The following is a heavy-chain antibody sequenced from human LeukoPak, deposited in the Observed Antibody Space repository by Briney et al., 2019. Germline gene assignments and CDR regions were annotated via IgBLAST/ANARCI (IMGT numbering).Heavy chain of an antibody. CDR2: IYYSGST. D-gene: IGHD6-13*01. CDR3: ARVGSWSSGVLVDY. Sequence: SETLSLTCTVSGGSISSSNYYWGWIRQSPGKGLEWMGTIYYSGSTYYNPSLKSRVTMSVDTSKNQFSLKLTSVTAADTAVYYCARVGSWSSGVLVDYWGQGTLVTVSS. J-gene: IGHJ4*02. V-gene: IGHV4-39*01. CDR1: GGSISSSNYY.